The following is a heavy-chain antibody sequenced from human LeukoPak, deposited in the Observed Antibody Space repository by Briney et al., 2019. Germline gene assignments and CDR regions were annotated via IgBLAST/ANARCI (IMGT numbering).Heavy chain of an antibody. Sequence: SETLSLTCGVSGGSITNTNYWTGVRQPQGKGLEWIGEVNLQGSTNYNPSLMGRVAIAVDTSENHISLQLTSVTAADTAVYYCAREGGPYRPLDYSGQGTLVTVSS. J-gene: IGHJ4*02. CDR2: VNLQGST. CDR3: AREGGPYRPLDY. V-gene: IGHV4-4*02. CDR1: GGSITNTNY.